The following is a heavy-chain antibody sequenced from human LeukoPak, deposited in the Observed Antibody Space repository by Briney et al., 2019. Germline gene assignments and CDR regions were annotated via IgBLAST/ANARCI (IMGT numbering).Heavy chain of an antibody. Sequence: GGSLRLSCAASGFTFSSYGMHWVRQAPGKGLEWVAFIRYDGSNKYYADSVKGRFTISRDNSKNTLYLQMNSLRAEDTAVYYCAKDLIRGELRYFDWLFYFDYWGQGTLVTVSS. V-gene: IGHV3-30*02. CDR2: IRYDGSNK. CDR1: GFTFSSYG. J-gene: IGHJ4*02. CDR3: AKDLIRGELRYFDWLFYFDY. D-gene: IGHD3-9*01.